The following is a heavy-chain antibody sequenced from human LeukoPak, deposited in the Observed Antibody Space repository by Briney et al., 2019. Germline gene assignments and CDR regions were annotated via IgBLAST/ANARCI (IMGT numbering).Heavy chain of an antibody. V-gene: IGHV3-53*01. D-gene: IGHD3-22*01. Sequence: PGGSLRLSCAASGFTVSSNYMSWVRQAPGKGLEWVSVIYSGGTTYYADSVKGRFTISRDNSKNTLYLQMNSLRAEDTAVYYCARDLNRGDYYDSSGYYYSPSFDYWGQGTLVTVSS. CDR3: ARDLNRGDYYDSSGYYYSPSFDY. CDR1: GFTVSSNY. J-gene: IGHJ4*02. CDR2: IYSGGTT.